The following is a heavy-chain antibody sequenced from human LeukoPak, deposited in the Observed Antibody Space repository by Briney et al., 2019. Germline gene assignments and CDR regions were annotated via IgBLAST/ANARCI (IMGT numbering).Heavy chain of an antibody. CDR2: IYTSGST. J-gene: IGHJ6*03. CDR3: ARGQARECGGDDYYYYYIDV. D-gene: IGHD2-21*02. Sequence: SETLPHTRTPSGGSISSDTYFWSWIRQPAGKGLEWIGRIYTSGSTNYNPSLKSRVTISVDTSKTQFSLKLSSVTAADPAVYYEARGQARECGGDDYYYYYIDVWGKGTTVTVSS. V-gene: IGHV4-61*02. CDR1: GGSISSDTYF.